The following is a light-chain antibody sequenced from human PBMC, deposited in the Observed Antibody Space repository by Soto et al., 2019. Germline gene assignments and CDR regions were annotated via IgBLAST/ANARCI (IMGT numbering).Light chain of an antibody. CDR1: QSVSSSY. Sequence: EIVLTQSPGTLSLSPGERATLSCRASQSVSSSYLAWYQQKPGQAPRLLIYGASSRATGIPDRFSGSGSGTVFTLTISRLEPEDFEVYYCQQYGRSPPYTFGQGTKLEIK. CDR2: GAS. J-gene: IGKJ2*01. V-gene: IGKV3-20*01. CDR3: QQYGRSPPYT.